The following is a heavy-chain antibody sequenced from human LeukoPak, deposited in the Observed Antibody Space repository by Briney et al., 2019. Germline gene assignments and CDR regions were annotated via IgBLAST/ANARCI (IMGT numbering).Heavy chain of an antibody. J-gene: IGHJ4*02. D-gene: IGHD6-13*01. V-gene: IGHV3-23*01. CDR2: ISSSGGSI. CDR1: KFTFSNYA. CDR3: AKDYSGSWYYFDY. Sequence: PGGSLRLSCAASKFTFSNYAMTWVRQAPGKGLEWVSTISSSGGSIFYSDSVKGRFTISRDNSKNTLYLQMNSLRAEDTAVYYCAKDYSGSWYYFDYWGQGTLVTVSP.